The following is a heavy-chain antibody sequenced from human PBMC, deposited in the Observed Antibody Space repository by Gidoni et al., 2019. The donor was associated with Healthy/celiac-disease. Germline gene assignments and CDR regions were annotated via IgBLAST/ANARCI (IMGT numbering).Heavy chain of an antibody. V-gene: IGHV3-23*01. Sequence: VQLLDFGGGLVQPGGFLRFSCAASGFTFSSYPRSWVRQAPGKGLEWVSAISGSGGSTYYADSVKGRITISRDNSKNTLYLQINSLGAEDTAVYYCAKGSGFDYWGQGTLVTVSS. CDR1: GFTFSSYP. J-gene: IGHJ4*02. CDR2: ISGSGGST. CDR3: AKGSGFDY. D-gene: IGHD3-10*01.